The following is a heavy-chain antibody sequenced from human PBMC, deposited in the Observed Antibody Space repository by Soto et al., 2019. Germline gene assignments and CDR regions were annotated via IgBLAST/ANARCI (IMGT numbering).Heavy chain of an antibody. CDR1: GFTFSSYA. CDR2: ISGSGGST. V-gene: IGHV3-23*01. J-gene: IGHJ4*02. Sequence: PGGSLRLSCAASGFTFSSYAMSWVRQAPGKGLEWVSAISGSGGSTHYADSVKGRFTISRDNSKNTLYLQMNSLRAEDTAVYYCAKDMGEFSQWLAPPTFDYWGQGTLVTVSS. CDR3: AKDMGEFSQWLAPPTFDY. D-gene: IGHD3-16*02.